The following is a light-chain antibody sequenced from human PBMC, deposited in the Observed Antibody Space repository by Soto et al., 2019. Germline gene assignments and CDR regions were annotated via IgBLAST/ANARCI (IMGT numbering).Light chain of an antibody. Sequence: EIVLTQSPDTLSLSPGEKATPSCRASQRVSTYLAWYQQKPGQAPRLLIYDASNRATGIPARFSGSGSGTDFTLTISGLEPEDLAVYYCQQRSNWPITFGQGTRLEIK. CDR1: QRVSTY. J-gene: IGKJ5*01. CDR3: QQRSNWPIT. V-gene: IGKV3-11*01. CDR2: DAS.